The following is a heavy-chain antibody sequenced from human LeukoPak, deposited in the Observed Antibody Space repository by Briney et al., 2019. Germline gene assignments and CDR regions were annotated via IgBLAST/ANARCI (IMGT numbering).Heavy chain of an antibody. CDR2: IYYSGNT. CDR3: ARGQSGSGSYTDDYYAMDV. CDR1: GGAISTAGYY. D-gene: IGHD3-10*01. Sequence: SETLSLTCSVSGGAISTAGYYWSWIRQHPGKGLEWIGYIYYSGNTYYNPSLKSRVTISVDTSKNQFSLKLSSATAADTAIYYCARGQSGSGSYTDDYYAMDVWGKGTTVTVSS. V-gene: IGHV4-31*03. J-gene: IGHJ6*04.